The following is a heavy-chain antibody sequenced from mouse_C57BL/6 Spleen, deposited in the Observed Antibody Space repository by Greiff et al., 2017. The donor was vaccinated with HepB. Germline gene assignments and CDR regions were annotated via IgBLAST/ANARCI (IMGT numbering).Heavy chain of an antibody. V-gene: IGHV1-64*01. CDR2: IHPNSGST. D-gene: IGHD2-13*01. CDR3: ARSSDYNWYFDV. J-gene: IGHJ1*03. Sequence: QVQLQQPGAELVKPGASVKLSCKASGYTFTSYWMHWVKQRPGQGLEWIGMIHPNSGSTNYNEKFKSKATLTVDKSSSTAYMQLSSLTSEDSAVYYCARSSDYNWYFDVWGTGTTVTVSS. CDR1: GYTFTSYW.